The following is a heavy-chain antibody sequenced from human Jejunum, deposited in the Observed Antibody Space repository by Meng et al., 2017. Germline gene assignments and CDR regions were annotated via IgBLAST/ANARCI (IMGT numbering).Heavy chain of an antibody. Sequence: QGHLLKSGRGLVKPSGTLSLTLYVSGVSVNTPNWCSWVPHSPGKGLELIWEISHTGSTNYNPSLKSRVSVSMDGSKNQFSLKLTSVTAADTAVYFCARVREVPLGTGDWFDPWGQGTLVTVSS. CDR2: ISHTGST. CDR3: ARVREVPLGTGDWFDP. CDR1: GVSVNTPNW. V-gene: IGHV4-4*02. D-gene: IGHD1/OR15-1a*01. J-gene: IGHJ5*02.